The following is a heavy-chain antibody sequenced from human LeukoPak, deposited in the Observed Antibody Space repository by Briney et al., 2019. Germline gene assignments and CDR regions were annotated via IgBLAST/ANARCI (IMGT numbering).Heavy chain of an antibody. J-gene: IGHJ4*02. D-gene: IGHD3-9*01. V-gene: IGHV3-23*01. Sequence: GGSLRLSCAASGFTFSSYAMSWVRQAPGKGLEWVSAISGSGGSTYYADSVKGRFTISRDNSKNTLYLQMNSLRAEDTAVYYCARNYDILTGRCLDYWGQGTLVTVSS. CDR3: ARNYDILTGRCLDY. CDR2: ISGSGGST. CDR1: GFTFSSYA.